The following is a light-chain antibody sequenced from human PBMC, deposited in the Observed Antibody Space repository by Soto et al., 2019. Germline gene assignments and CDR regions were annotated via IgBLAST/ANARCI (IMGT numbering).Light chain of an antibody. CDR3: ISYTSSSTYV. CDR2: DVS. Sequence: QSALTQPPSVSGSPGQSVAISCTGTSSDVGGYNGVSWYQQPPGTAPKLIIYDVSNRPSGVPDRFSGSKSGNTASLIISGLQAEDEGDYYCISYTSSSTYVFGPGTKLTVL. CDR1: SSDVGGYNG. V-gene: IGLV2-18*02. J-gene: IGLJ1*01.